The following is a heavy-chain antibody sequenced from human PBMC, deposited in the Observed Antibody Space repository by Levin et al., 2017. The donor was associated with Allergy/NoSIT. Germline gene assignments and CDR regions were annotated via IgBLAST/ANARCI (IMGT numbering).Heavy chain of an antibody. V-gene: IGHV3-11*03. CDR1: GFTFSDYY. Sequence: GGSLRLSCAASGFTFSDYYMSWIRQAPGKGLEWVSYISSSSSYTNYADSVKGRFTISRDNAKNSLYLQMNSLRAEDTAVYYCARRGGADAFDIWGQGTMVTVSS. D-gene: IGHD3-16*01. CDR3: ARRGGADAFDI. J-gene: IGHJ3*02. CDR2: ISSSSSYT.